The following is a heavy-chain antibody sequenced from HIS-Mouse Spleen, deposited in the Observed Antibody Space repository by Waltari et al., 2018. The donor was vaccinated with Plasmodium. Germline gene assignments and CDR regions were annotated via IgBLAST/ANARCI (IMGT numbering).Heavy chain of an antibody. CDR3: ARQLAYYDFWSGYSRGYYFDY. CDR1: GGSISSSTYY. D-gene: IGHD3-3*01. J-gene: IGHJ4*02. V-gene: IGHV4-39*01. CDR2: IYYSGRT. Sequence: QLQLQESGPGLVKPSETLSLTCTVSGGSISSSTYYWGWIRQPPGKGLEWIGSIYYSGRTNHNPPLKSRATISVDTSKNQFSLKLSSVTAADTAVYYCARQLAYYDFWSGYSRGYYFDYWGQGTLVTVSS.